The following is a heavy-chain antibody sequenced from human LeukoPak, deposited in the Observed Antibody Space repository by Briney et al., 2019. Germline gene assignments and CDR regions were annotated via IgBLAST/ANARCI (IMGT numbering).Heavy chain of an antibody. J-gene: IGHJ4*02. CDR1: GGSISSSSYY. CDR3: ARFRHSSGWSDLFDY. CDR2: IYYSGST. D-gene: IGHD6-19*01. V-gene: IGHV4-39*07. Sequence: ASETLSLTCTVSGGSISSSSYYWGWIRQPPGKGLEWIGSIYYSGSTYYNPSLKSRVTISVDTSKNQFSLKLSSVTAADTAVYYCARFRHSSGWSDLFDYWGQGTLVTVSS.